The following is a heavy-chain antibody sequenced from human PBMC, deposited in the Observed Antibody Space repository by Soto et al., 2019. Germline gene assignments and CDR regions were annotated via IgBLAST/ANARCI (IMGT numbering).Heavy chain of an antibody. J-gene: IGHJ4*01. V-gene: IGHV3-15*07. CDR3: TTDSLFTGQLVRMDN. CDR1: GFIFSDAW. Sequence: EVQLVESGGGLVNPGGSLRLSCAASGFIFSDAWVNWVRQAPGKGLEWVGRIKSKTDGRTTDFAAPVKGRFAISRDDSRDVVYMEMYSLKTDDTAVYFCTTDSLFTGQLVRMDNWGHGTLVTVSS. D-gene: IGHD3-9*01. CDR2: IKSKTDGRTT.